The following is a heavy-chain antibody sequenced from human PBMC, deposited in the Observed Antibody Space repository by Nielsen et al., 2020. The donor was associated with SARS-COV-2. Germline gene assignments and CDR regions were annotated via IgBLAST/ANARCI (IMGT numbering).Heavy chain of an antibody. CDR2: IIPIFGTA. CDR3: ARDKGMYSSALDY. J-gene: IGHJ4*02. V-gene: IGHV1-69*13. CDR1: GGIFSSYA. Sequence: SVKVSCKASGGIFSSYAISWVRQAPGQGLEWMGGIIPIFGTANYAQKFQGRVTITADESTSTAYMELSSLRSEDTAVYYCARDKGMYSSALDYWGQGTLVTVSS. D-gene: IGHD6-19*01.